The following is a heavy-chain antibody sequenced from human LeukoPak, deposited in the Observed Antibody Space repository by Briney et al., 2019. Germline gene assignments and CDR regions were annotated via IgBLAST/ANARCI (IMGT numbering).Heavy chain of an antibody. CDR2: IHIGGST. V-gene: IGHV4-39*01. CDR1: GGSISRSAYH. CDR3: ARGPYSYDSSGAFNI. Sequence: SETLSLTCTVSGGSISRSAYHWGWIRQPPGKGLEWIGSIHIGGSTYYNPSLKSRVTISVDTSKNQFSLKLSSVTAADTAVYFCARGPYSYDSSGAFNIWGQGTMVTVSS. J-gene: IGHJ3*02. D-gene: IGHD3-22*01.